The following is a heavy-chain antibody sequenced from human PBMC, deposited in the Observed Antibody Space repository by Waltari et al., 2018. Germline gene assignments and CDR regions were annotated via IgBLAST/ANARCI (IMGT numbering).Heavy chain of an antibody. CDR1: GFTFSNVW. J-gene: IGHJ4*02. V-gene: IGHV3-15*05. Sequence: EEHLVESGGGLVEPGGSLRLSCAASGFTFSNVWMSWVRQAPGKGLEWIGRIRTEAEGWTTQYAAPVKDRFSISRRDSENMLFLQMADLKTDDTAVYYCTIDHWSPPDVGYWGQGTPVTVSS. CDR2: IRTEAEGWTT. D-gene: IGHD3-3*01. CDR3: TIDHWSPPDVGY.